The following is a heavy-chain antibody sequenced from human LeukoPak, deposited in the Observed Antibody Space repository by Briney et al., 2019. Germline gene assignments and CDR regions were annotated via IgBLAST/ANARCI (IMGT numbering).Heavy chain of an antibody. Sequence: GGSLRLSCAASGFTFSTYAMNWVRQAPGKGLEWVSTISGSGESTYYTDSVKGQFTISRDNSKNRLYLQMNSLRAEDTAVYYCARDSGRFDVFDIWGQGTVVTVSS. V-gene: IGHV3-23*01. D-gene: IGHD3-10*01. CDR1: GFTFSTYA. CDR2: ISGSGEST. CDR3: ARDSGRFDVFDI. J-gene: IGHJ3*02.